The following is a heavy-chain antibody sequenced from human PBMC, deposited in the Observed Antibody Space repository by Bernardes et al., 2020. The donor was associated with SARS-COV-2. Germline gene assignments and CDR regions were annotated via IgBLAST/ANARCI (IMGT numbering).Heavy chain of an antibody. CDR1: GFTVSSNY. D-gene: IGHD3-3*01. Sequence: GGSLRLSCAASGFTVSSNYMSWVRQAPGKGLEWVSVIYSGGSTYYADSVKGRFTISRDNSKNTLYLQMNSLRAEDTAVYYCAREWLEYDFWSGYYTSSGMDVWGQGTKVTVS. V-gene: IGHV3-66*02. CDR3: AREWLEYDFWSGYYTSSGMDV. CDR2: IYSGGST. J-gene: IGHJ6*02.